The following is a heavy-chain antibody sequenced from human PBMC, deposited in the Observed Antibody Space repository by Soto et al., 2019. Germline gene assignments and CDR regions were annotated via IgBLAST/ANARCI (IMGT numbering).Heavy chain of an antibody. V-gene: IGHV4-30-4*01. CDR1: GGSISSGDYY. D-gene: IGHD5-18*01. J-gene: IGHJ4*02. CDR3: ASTSYGYTFDDY. CDR2: IYSSGST. Sequence: QVQLQESGPGLVKPSQTLSLTCTVSGGSISSGDYYWRWFRQPPGKGLEWIWYIYSSGSTNYNTSLKSRVTTTVDTSKNQYSLKLSSVTAADTAVYYCASTSYGYTFDDYWGQGTLVTVSS.